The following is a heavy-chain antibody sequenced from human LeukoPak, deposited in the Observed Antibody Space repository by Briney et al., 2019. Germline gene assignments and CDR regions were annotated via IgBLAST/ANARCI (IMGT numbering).Heavy chain of an antibody. CDR1: GFTFSSYA. J-gene: IGHJ4*02. CDR2: ISGGGIST. D-gene: IGHD3-22*01. V-gene: IGHV3-23*01. Sequence: GGSLRLSCAASGFTFSSYAMTWVRQAPGKGLEWVSAISGGGISTYYADSVKGRFTISRDNSQNTLYLQMNSLTAEDTAVYYCAKYYYDNSGYYITPPARAPDYWGQGTLVTVSS. CDR3: AKYYYDNSGYYITPPARAPDY.